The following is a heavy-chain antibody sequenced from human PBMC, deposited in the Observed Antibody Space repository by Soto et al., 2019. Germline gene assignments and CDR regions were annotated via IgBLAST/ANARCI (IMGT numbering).Heavy chain of an antibody. V-gene: IGHV4-39*01. CDR2: IYYSGST. J-gene: IGHJ4*02. Sequence: SETLYLTCTVSGGSISSSSYYWGWIRQPPGKGLEWIGSIYYSGSTYYNPSLKSRVTISVDTSKNQFSLKLSSVTAADTAVYYCATYVPVQLARRAFDYWGQGTLVTVSS. D-gene: IGHD1-1*01. CDR3: ATYVPVQLARRAFDY. CDR1: GGSISSSSYY.